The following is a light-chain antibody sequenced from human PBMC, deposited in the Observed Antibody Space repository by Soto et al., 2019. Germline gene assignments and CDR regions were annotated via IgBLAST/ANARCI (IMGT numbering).Light chain of an antibody. CDR2: DAS. CDR3: QQYDILLT. J-gene: IGKJ4*01. Sequence: DIQMTQSPSSLSASVGDRVTITCQASQDITNHLNWYQQKPGKAPKLLIYDASNLQTGVPSRFSGSGSGTDFTVTISGLQPEDIATFYCQQYDILLTFGGGTKVDIK. V-gene: IGKV1-33*01. CDR1: QDITNH.